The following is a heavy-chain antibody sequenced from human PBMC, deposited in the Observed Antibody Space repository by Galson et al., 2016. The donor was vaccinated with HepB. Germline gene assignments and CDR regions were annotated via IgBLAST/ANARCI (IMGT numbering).Heavy chain of an antibody. Sequence: SLRLSCAASGFSFRNYGMHWVRQAPGKGLDWVSAISDDGTNKYYAGSVKGRFTISRDNSKNTLSLQMNSLRAEDTAVYYCVAGKEYFQHWGQGTLVTVSS. J-gene: IGHJ1*01. CDR2: ISDDGTNK. CDR1: GFSFRNYG. D-gene: IGHD6-19*01. CDR3: VAGKEYFQH. V-gene: IGHV3-30*03.